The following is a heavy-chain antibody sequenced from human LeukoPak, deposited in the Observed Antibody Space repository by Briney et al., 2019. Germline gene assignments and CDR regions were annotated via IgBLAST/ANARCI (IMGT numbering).Heavy chain of an antibody. J-gene: IGHJ3*02. CDR3: ARVGLVATTGMGALDI. CDR1: GGSINSYY. V-gene: IGHV4-59*01. D-gene: IGHD5-12*01. Sequence: SETLSLTCTVSGGSINSYYWSWIRQPPGKGLEYIGYIYYSGSTNYTPSLRSRVTISVDTSKNQFSLNLTSVTAADTAVYYCARVGLVATTGMGALDIRGQGTMVTVSS. CDR2: IYYSGST.